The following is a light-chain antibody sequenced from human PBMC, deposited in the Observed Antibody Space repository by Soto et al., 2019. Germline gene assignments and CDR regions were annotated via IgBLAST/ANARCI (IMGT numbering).Light chain of an antibody. CDR2: KAS. CDR1: QTISSW. V-gene: IGKV1-5*03. CDR3: QHYNSYSEA. Sequence: DIQMTQSPSTLSGSVGDRVIITCRASQTISSWLAWYQQKPGKAPKLLIYKASTLKSGVPSRFSGSGSGTEFTLTISSLQPDDFATYYCQHYNSYSEAFGQGTRWIS. J-gene: IGKJ1*01.